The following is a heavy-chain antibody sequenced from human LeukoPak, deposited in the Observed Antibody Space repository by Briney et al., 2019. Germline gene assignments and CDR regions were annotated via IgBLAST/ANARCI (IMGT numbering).Heavy chain of an antibody. V-gene: IGHV1-18*01. Sequence: ASVKVSCKASGYTFTRYGFSWVRQAPGQGLEWMGWISAYNGNTDYAQKVQGRVTMTTDTSTSTAYMELRSLRPDDTAVYYCARDTYITLTAMDVWGEGTTVTVSS. CDR3: ARDTYITLTAMDV. CDR1: GYTFTRYG. J-gene: IGHJ6*03. CDR2: ISAYNGNT. D-gene: IGHD3-16*01.